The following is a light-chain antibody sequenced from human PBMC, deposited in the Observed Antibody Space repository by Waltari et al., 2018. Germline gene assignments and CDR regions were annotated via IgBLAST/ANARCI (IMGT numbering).Light chain of an antibody. Sequence: QSALTQPASVSGSPGPSITISSTETSSAVAGYKYVSWYQQHPGKAPKLIIFDVSNRPSGVSNRFSGSKSGNTASLTVSGLQADDEADYYCSSYTTVSSVIFGGGTRLTVL. CDR2: DVS. J-gene: IGLJ2*01. V-gene: IGLV2-14*03. CDR1: SSAVAGYKY. CDR3: SSYTTVSSVI.